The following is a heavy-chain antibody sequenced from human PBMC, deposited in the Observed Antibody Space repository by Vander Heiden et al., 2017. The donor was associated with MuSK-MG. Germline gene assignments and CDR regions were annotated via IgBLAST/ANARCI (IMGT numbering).Heavy chain of an antibody. CDR2: IRSKANSYAT. Sequence: EVQLVESGGGLVQPGGSLKLSCAASGFTFSGSALHWVRQASGKGLEWVGRIRSKANSYATAYAASVKGRFTISRDDSKNTAYLQMNSLKTEDTAVYYCTRLGNYYDSSGYYYFDYWGQGTLVTVSS. D-gene: IGHD3-22*01. CDR1: GFTFSGSA. V-gene: IGHV3-73*02. CDR3: TRLGNYYDSSGYYYFDY. J-gene: IGHJ4*02.